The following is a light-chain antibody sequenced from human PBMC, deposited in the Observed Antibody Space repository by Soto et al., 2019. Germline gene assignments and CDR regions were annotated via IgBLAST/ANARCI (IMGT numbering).Light chain of an antibody. J-gene: IGKJ1*01. CDR2: SAS. CDR3: QQSYSTPPT. V-gene: IGKV1-39*01. Sequence: DLPMTQSPSSLSASVGDRVTITCRASQSISSYLNWYQQKPGKAPKLLIYSASSLQSGVPSRFSGSGSGTDFTLTISSLQPEDFATYYCQQSYSTPPTFGQGTEVEIK. CDR1: QSISSY.